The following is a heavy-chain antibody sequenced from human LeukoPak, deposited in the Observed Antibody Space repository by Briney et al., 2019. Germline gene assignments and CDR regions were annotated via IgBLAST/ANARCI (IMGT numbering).Heavy chain of an antibody. V-gene: IGHV3-30*03. CDR2: ISYDGSNK. CDR1: GFTFSSYG. CDR3: ARLAYCGGDCSLDY. Sequence: PGRSLRLSCAASGFTFSSYGMHWVRQAPGKGLEWVAVISYDGSNKYYADSVKGRFTISRDNSKNTLYLQMNSLRAEDTAVYYCARLAYCGGDCSLDYWGQGTLVTVSS. J-gene: IGHJ4*02. D-gene: IGHD2-21*02.